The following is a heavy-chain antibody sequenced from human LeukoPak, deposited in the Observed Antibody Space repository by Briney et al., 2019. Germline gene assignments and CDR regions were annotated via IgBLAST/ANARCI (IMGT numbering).Heavy chain of an antibody. CDR3: ARATQDYFWGNYRPPRHLDY. D-gene: IGHD3-16*02. CDR2: IKSDGST. J-gene: IGHJ4*02. Sequence: GGSLRLSCAASGFTFSSYWMHWVRQTPGKGLVWVLRIKSDGSTIYADSVKGRFTISRDNAKNSLYLQMNSLRAEDTAIYYCARATQDYFWGNYRPPRHLDYWGQGTLVTVSS. CDR1: GFTFSSYW. V-gene: IGHV3-74*01.